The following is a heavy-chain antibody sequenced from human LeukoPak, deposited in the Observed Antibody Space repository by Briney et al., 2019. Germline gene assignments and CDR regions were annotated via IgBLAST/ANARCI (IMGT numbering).Heavy chain of an antibody. CDR2: IYYSGST. V-gene: IGHV4-31*03. Sequence: PSQTLSLTCTVSGGSITSGGFCWSWVRQHPGKGLEWIGYIYYSGSTYYNPSLKSRVTISVDTSKNQFSLKLSSVTAADTAVYYCARQIGREIEMAKIPRPNWYFDLWGRGTLVTVSS. J-gene: IGHJ2*01. D-gene: IGHD5-24*01. CDR1: GGSITSGGFC. CDR3: ARQIGREIEMAKIPRPNWYFDL.